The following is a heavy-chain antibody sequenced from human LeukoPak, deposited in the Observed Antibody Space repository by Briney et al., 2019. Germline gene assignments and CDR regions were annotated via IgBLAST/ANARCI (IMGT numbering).Heavy chain of an antibody. CDR1: GYSIRSGFY. D-gene: IGHD6-19*01. CDR2: IYHSGIT. V-gene: IGHV4-38-2*02. J-gene: IGHJ4*02. Sequence: PSETLSLTCTVSGYSIRSGFYWGWIRQPPGKGLEWIGNIYHSGITYDTPSLKSRVTISVDTSKNQFYLKLSSVTAADTAVYYCARGTLYRGWSYYLDFWGQGSQVTVSS. CDR3: ARGTLYRGWSYYLDF.